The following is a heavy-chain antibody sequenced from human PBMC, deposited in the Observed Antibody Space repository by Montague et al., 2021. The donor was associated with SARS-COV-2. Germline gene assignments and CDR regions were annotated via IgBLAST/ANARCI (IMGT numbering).Heavy chain of an antibody. Sequence: SETLSLTCTVSGGSVSSSSYYWCWIRQPPGKGLEWIGGIYYSGSTYYNPSLKSRVTISVDTSKNQFSLKLSSVTAADTAVYYCARDATVTTFYYYGMDVWGQGTTVTVSS. CDR3: ARDATVTTFYYYGMDV. CDR2: IYYSGST. J-gene: IGHJ6*02. D-gene: IGHD4-17*01. CDR1: GGSVSSSSYY. V-gene: IGHV4-39*07.